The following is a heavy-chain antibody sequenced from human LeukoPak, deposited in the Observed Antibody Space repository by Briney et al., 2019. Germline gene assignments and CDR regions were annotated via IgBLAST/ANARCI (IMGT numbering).Heavy chain of an antibody. V-gene: IGHV3-30-3*01. CDR3: ARDKIYRGSGSCLDY. CDR2: ISHDGAKK. D-gene: IGHD3-10*01. Sequence: GGSVRLSWAASGLSFTGYAMHWVRQAPGKGLEWMAVISHDGAKKDYADSVKCRFTISRDSSNNALYLQMESLRAEDTAVYYCARDKIYRGSGSCLDYWGQGTLVTVSS. CDR1: GLSFTGYA. J-gene: IGHJ4*02.